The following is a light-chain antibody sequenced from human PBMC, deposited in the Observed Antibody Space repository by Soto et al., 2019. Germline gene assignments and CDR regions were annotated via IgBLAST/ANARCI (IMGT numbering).Light chain of an antibody. CDR3: SSYTSSSTLDV. CDR2: DVS. J-gene: IGLJ1*01. Sequence: QSALTQPASVSGSPGQSITISCTGTSSDVGGYNYVSWYQQLPGKAPKLIIYDVSNRPSGVSNRFSASKSANAASLTISGLQADDEADYYCSSYTSSSTLDVFGTGTKLTVL. V-gene: IGLV2-14*03. CDR1: SSDVGGYNY.